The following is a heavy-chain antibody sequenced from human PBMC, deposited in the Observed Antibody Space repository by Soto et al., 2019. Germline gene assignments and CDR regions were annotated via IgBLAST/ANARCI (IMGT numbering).Heavy chain of an antibody. D-gene: IGHD5-18*01. CDR3: ARGYDTALAPIF. Sequence: SETLSLTXAVYGGSFSSYHWSWIRQTPGKGLEWIGEINHLTTTNYNPSLKSRVIISLDTPKNQFSLKLSSVTAADTAVYYCARGYDTALAPIFWGQGILVTVSS. V-gene: IGHV4-34*01. J-gene: IGHJ4*02. CDR2: INHLTTT. CDR1: GGSFSSYH.